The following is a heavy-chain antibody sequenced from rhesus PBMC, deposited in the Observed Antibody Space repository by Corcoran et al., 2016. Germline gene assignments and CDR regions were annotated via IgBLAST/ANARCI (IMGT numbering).Heavy chain of an antibody. Sequence: QVQLQESGPGLVKPSETLSLTCAVSGGSFSSYWWSWIRQPPGKGLEWIGENNGNSGSTNYNPSLKSRVTISKDASKTLFSLELSFVTAADTAVYYCARSLRTSVYSGSWNDRWFDYWGQGVLVTVSS. CDR1: GGSFSSYW. D-gene: IGHD6-25*01. CDR2: NNGNSGST. J-gene: IGHJ4*01. CDR3: ARSLRTSVYSGSWNDRWFDY. V-gene: IGHV4-80*01.